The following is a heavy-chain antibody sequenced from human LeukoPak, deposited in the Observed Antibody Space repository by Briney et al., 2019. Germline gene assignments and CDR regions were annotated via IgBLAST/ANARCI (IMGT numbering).Heavy chain of an antibody. J-gene: IGHJ4*02. CDR2: IRNKANSYTT. V-gene: IGHV3-72*01. CDR1: GFTFSDHY. CDR3: ARSGTRWAQCFDY. Sequence: GGSLRLSCAASGFTFSDHYMDWVLQAPGKGLEWVGRIRNKANSYTTEYAASVKGRFTISRDDSKNSVYLQMNSLKTEDTAVYFCARSGTRWAQCFDYWGQGTLVTVSS. D-gene: IGHD1-1*01.